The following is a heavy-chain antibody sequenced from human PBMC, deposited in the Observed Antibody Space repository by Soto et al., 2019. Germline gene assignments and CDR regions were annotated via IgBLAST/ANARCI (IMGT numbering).Heavy chain of an antibody. Sequence: QMHLVQSGPEVKRPGTSLKVSCKASGFTFSSSAVQWVRQARGQPLEWIGWIVLGNGNTNYAKKFQQRVTITRDMSTSTAYMEVGSLTSEDTAVYYCATRIGNIGWYWLDTWGQGTLVTVSS. V-gene: IGHV1-58*01. J-gene: IGHJ5*02. CDR1: GFTFSSSA. CDR2: IVLGNGNT. D-gene: IGHD6-19*01. CDR3: ATRIGNIGWYWLDT.